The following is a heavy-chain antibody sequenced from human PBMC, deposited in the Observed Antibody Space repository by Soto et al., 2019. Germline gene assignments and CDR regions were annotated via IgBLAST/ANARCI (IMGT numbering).Heavy chain of an antibody. Sequence: QVQLVESGGGVVQPGRSLRLSCAASGFTFSSYAMHWVRQAPGKGLEWVAFISYDGSNKYYADSVKGRFTISRDNSKKTLYLQMHSLRAEDMAVYYCARYLVPFYYYHGMDVWGQGTTVTVSS. CDR1: GFTFSSYA. CDR2: ISYDGSNK. V-gene: IGHV3-30-3*01. CDR3: ARYLVPFYYYHGMDV. D-gene: IGHD3-9*01. J-gene: IGHJ6*02.